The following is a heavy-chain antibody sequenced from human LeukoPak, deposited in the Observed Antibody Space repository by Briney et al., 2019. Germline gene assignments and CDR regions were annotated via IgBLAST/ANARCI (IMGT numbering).Heavy chain of an antibody. CDR3: AREDYYCYYMDV. V-gene: IGHV4-61*02. J-gene: IGHJ6*03. CDR2: IYTSGST. CDR1: GGSISSGSYY. Sequence: SQTLSLTCTVSGGSISSGSYYWSWIRQPAGKGLEWIGRIYTSGSTNYNPSLKSRVTISVDTSKNQFSLKLSSVTAADTAVYYCAREDYYCYYMDVWGRGTTVTISS.